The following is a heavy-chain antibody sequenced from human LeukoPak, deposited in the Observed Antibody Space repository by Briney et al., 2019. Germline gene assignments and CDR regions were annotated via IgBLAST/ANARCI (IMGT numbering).Heavy chain of an antibody. J-gene: IGHJ4*02. Sequence: GGSLRLSCAASGFTFSTSWMSWVRQVPGKGLEWVANIKKDGSETYYVDSVKGRFTISRDNAKISLYLQMNSLRAEDTAVYYCAKHKENYGDSCLDDYWGQGTLVTVSS. D-gene: IGHD4-17*01. V-gene: IGHV3-7*03. CDR3: AKHKENYGDSCLDDY. CDR1: GFTFSTSW. CDR2: IKKDGSET.